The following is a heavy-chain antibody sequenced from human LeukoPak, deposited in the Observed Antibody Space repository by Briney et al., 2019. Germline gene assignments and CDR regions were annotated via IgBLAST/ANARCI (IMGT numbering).Heavy chain of an antibody. J-gene: IGHJ4*02. V-gene: IGHV1-69*05. CDR2: IIPIFGTA. CDR3: ARVVRDSSGNVPHYFDY. CDR1: GGTFSSYA. D-gene: IGHD3-22*01. Sequence: ASVKVSCKASGGTFSSYAISWVRQAPGQGLEWMGGIIPIFGTANYAQKFQGRVTITTDESTSTAYMELSSLRSEDTAVYYCARVVRDSSGNVPHYFDYWGQGTLVTVSS.